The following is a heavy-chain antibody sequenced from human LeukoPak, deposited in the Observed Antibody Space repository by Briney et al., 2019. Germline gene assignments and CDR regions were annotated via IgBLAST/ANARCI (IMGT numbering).Heavy chain of an antibody. D-gene: IGHD7-27*01. CDR1: GFTFSSYA. CDR3: AKDGGLWVSAHWGDS. V-gene: IGHV3-23*01. Sequence: TGGSLRLSCAASGFTFSSYAMSWVRQAPGKGLEWVSAISGSGGSTYYADSVKGRFTISRDSSKNTLYLQMNSLRAEDTAVYYCAKDGGLWVSAHWGDSWGRGTLVTVSS. CDR2: ISGSGGST. J-gene: IGHJ4*02.